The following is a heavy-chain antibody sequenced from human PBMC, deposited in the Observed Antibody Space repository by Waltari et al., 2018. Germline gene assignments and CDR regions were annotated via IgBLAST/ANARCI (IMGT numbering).Heavy chain of an antibody. CDR1: GFTFSSYA. CDR3: AKDRSGMQLVVSYYFDY. D-gene: IGHD6-6*01. J-gene: IGHJ4*02. V-gene: IGHV3-23*01. CDR2: ISGSGGST. Sequence: EVQLLESGGGLVQPGGSLRLSCAASGFTFSSYAMSWVRQAPGKGLEWVSAISGSGGSTYYADSVKGRFTISRDNSKNTLYLQMNSLRAEDTAVYYCAKDRSGMQLVVSYYFDYWGQGTLVTVSS.